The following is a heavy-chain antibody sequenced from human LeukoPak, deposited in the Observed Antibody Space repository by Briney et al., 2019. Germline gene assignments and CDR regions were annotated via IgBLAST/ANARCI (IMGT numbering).Heavy chain of an antibody. Sequence: SETLSLTCAVSDGSISTFYWRCIRQPPGKGLEWIGYAHYSGTTYYNPSLKSRVTMSVNTSKHQFSLEMTSVTAADTAVYYCAGVHLGQLLYWSFDLWGRGTLVTVSS. V-gene: IGHV4-59*01. CDR3: AGVHLGQLLYWSFDL. D-gene: IGHD4-23*01. J-gene: IGHJ2*01. CDR2: AHYSGTT. CDR1: DGSISTFY.